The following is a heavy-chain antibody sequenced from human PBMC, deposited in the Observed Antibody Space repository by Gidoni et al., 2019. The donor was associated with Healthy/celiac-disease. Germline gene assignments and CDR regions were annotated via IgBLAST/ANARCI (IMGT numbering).Heavy chain of an antibody. D-gene: IGHD6-13*01. V-gene: IGHV1-46*03. CDR1: GYTFTSHY. J-gene: IGHJ4*02. CDR3: ARENLGIAAAGSEFDY. CDR2: IKPSGSST. Sequence: QVQLVQSGAEVKKPGASVKVSCKASGYTFTSHYMHWVRQAPGQGLEWMGIIKPSGSSTSYAQKFQGSVTITRNTSTSTVYMELSSLRSEDTAVYYCARENLGIAAAGSEFDYWGQGTLVTVSS.